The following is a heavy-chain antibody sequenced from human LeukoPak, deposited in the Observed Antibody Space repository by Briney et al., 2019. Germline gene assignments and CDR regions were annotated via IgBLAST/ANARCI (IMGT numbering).Heavy chain of an antibody. V-gene: IGHV3-23*01. D-gene: IGHD6-19*01. CDR3: AKAEDNSGWALYYYYYALDV. CDR2: ISGSGGTT. J-gene: IGHJ6*02. CDR1: GFTFSTHA. Sequence: GGSLRLSCAASGFTFSTHAMNWVRQAPGKGLEWVSGISGSGGTTNYADSAKGRFAISRDNFKNTLHLHMNSLRAEDTAVYYCAKAEDNSGWALYYYYYALDVWGQGTTVTVSS.